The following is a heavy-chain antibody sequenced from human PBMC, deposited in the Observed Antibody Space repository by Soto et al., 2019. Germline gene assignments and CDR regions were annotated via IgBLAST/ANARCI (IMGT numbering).Heavy chain of an antibody. CDR2: IYYRGNA. D-gene: IGHD3-9*01. CDR1: DDSINSDKYY. J-gene: IGHJ4*02. V-gene: IGHV4-39*01. Sequence: QLQLQESGPGLVKPSETLSLTCSVSDDSINSDKYYWGWIRQPPGKVLEWIGSIYYRGNAYYNPSLQDRHPLPQDKSKSQFSQKLNPMTAADSAVYFCARLEGLATISYYFDFWGPGALVTVSS. CDR3: ARLEGLATISYYFDF.